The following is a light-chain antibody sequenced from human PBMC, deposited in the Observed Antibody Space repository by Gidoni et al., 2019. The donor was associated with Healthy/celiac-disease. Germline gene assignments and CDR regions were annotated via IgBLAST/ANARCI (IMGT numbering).Light chain of an antibody. Sequence: THSPSSLSASLGDRVTITCRASQSISSYLNWYQQKPGKAPKLLIYAASSLQSGVPSRFSGSGSGTDFTLTISSLQPEDFATYYCQQSYSTPYTFGQGTKLEIK. CDR1: QSISSY. V-gene: IGKV1-39*01. J-gene: IGKJ2*01. CDR3: QQSYSTPYT. CDR2: AAS.